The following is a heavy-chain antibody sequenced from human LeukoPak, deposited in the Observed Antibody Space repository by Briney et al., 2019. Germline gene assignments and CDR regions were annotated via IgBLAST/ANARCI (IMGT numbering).Heavy chain of an antibody. Sequence: SETLSLTCGVSDDSFSSHYWTWIRQPPGKGLEWIGYISYIGSTNYNPSLKCRVTISIDTSKKQFSPKLSSVTAADTAVYYCARDLVTVTKGFDIWGQGTMVSVSS. CDR3: ARDLVTVTKGFDI. CDR1: DDSFSSHY. CDR2: ISYIGST. V-gene: IGHV4-59*11. D-gene: IGHD4-17*01. J-gene: IGHJ3*02.